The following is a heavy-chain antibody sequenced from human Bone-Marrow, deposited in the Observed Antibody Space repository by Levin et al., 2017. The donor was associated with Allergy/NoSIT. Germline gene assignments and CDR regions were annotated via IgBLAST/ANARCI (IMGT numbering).Heavy chain of an antibody. J-gene: IGHJ3*02. V-gene: IGHV3-11*05. Sequence: PGGSLRLSCAASGFTFSDYYMSWIRQAPGKGLEWVSYISSTSTFTNYADSVKGRFTISRDNAKNSLYLQMNSLRAEDTAVYYCARAVRGYSYGPFDIWGQGTVVTVSS. D-gene: IGHD5-18*01. CDR1: GFTFSDYY. CDR2: ISSTSTFT. CDR3: ARAVRGYSYGPFDI.